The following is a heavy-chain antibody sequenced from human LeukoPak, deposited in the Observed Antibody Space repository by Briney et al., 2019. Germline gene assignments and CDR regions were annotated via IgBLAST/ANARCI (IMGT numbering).Heavy chain of an antibody. CDR2: IFSPGST. J-gene: IGHJ4*02. V-gene: IGHV4-4*07. CDR1: GDSISSFH. D-gene: IGHD2-15*01. Sequence: KPSETLSLTCTVSGDSISSFHWSWIRQPAGKGLEWVGRIFSPGSTNYNPSLKSRVSMSVDTSKNQFSLKLTSVTAADTAVYYCVRDGYCSDGSCYPLGDYWGQGTLVTVSS. CDR3: VRDGYCSDGSCYPLGDY.